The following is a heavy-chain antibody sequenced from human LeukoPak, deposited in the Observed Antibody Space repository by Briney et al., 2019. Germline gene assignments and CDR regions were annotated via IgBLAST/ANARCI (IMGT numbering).Heavy chain of an antibody. D-gene: IGHD3-16*01. V-gene: IGHV3-30-3*01. CDR2: ISYDGSNK. Sequence: PGGSLRLSCAASGFTFSSHVMHWVRQAPGKGLEWVAAISYDGSNKYYGDSVKGRFTISRDNAKNTLYLQMNSLRAEDTAVYFCASSPGSLGNFDIWGQGTMVTVSS. CDR1: GFTFSSHV. CDR3: ASSPGSLGNFDI. J-gene: IGHJ3*02.